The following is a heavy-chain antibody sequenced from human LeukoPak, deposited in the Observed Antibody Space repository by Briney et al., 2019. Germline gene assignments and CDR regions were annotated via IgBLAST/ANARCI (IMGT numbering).Heavy chain of an antibody. CDR3: ARDWKTNSFDY. CDR1: GFTFSSYS. V-gene: IGHV3-21*01. D-gene: IGHD1-1*01. J-gene: IGHJ4*02. Sequence: GGSLRLSCAASGFTFSSYSMNWVRQAPGKGLEWVSSISSSSSYIYYADYVKGRFTISRDISKNTLYLQMDSLRAEDTAIYYCARDWKTNSFDYWGQGTLVTVSS. CDR2: ISSSSSYI.